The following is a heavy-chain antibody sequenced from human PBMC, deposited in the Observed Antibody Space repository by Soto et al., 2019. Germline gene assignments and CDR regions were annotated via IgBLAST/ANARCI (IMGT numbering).Heavy chain of an antibody. CDR1: GGSISSSSYY. CDR2: IYYSGST. Sequence: LSLTCTVSGGSISSSSYYWGWIRQPPGKGLEWIGSIYYSGSTYYNPSLKSRVTISVDTSKNQFSLKLSSVTAADTAVYYCGLAAAGDNWFDPWGQGTLVTVSS. D-gene: IGHD6-13*01. CDR3: GLAAAGDNWFDP. J-gene: IGHJ5*02. V-gene: IGHV4-39*01.